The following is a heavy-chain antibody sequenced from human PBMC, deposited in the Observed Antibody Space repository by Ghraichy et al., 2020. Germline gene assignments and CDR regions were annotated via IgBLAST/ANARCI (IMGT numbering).Heavy chain of an antibody. CDR2: ISSNSYYI. V-gene: IGHV3-21*01. Sequence: GGSLRLSCVGSGFTFSTYSMNCARQAPGKGLEWVSSISSNSYYIYYADSVKGRFTISRDNAKNSLFLQMNSLTAEDTAVYYCARDFVSGSYPSLGYWGQGTLVTVSS. CDR1: GFTFSTYS. D-gene: IGHD1-26*01. J-gene: IGHJ4*02. CDR3: ARDFVSGSYPSLGY.